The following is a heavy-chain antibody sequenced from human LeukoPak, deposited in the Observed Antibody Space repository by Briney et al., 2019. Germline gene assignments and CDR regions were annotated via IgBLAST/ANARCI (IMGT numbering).Heavy chain of an antibody. CDR1: GGSFSGYY. Sequence: SETLSLTCAVYGGSFSGYYWSWIRQPPGKGLEWIGEINHSGSTNYNPSLKSRVTISVDTSKNQFSLKLSSVTAADTAVYYCARKNGYDYVWGSYRYAFDYWGQGTLVTVSS. V-gene: IGHV4-34*01. D-gene: IGHD3-16*02. J-gene: IGHJ4*02. CDR3: ARKNGYDYVWGSYRYAFDY. CDR2: INHSGST.